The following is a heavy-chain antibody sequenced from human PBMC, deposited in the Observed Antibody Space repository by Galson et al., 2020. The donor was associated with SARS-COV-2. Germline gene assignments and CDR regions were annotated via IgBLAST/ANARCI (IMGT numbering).Heavy chain of an antibody. D-gene: IGHD3-10*01. CDR1: GGFISSSSYY. J-gene: IGHJ6*02. Sequence: SETLSLTCTVSGGFISSSSYYWGWIRQPPGKGLEWIGSIYYSGSTYYNPSLKSRVTISVDTSKNQFSLKLSSVTAADTAVYYCARLRLREVRGVIMWGSDYYYCMDIWGQGTTVTVSS. CDR3: ARLRLREVRGVIMWGSDYYYCMDI. CDR2: IYYSGST. V-gene: IGHV4-39*01.